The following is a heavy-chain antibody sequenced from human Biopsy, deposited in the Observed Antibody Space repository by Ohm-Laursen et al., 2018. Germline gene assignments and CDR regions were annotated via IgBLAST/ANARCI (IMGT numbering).Heavy chain of an antibody. CDR3: ATPFQYYDSWGGYPPFDH. CDR2: IIAVSGLV. D-gene: IGHD3-3*01. J-gene: IGHJ4*02. V-gene: IGHV1-69*17. CDR1: GGTFSNYA. Sequence: SSVKVSCKASGGTFSNYAISWVRQAPGEGLEWMGGIIAVSGLVNYAPKFQGRVSITADKSTTTAYMELSNLKSEDTDVYYCATPFQYYDSWGGYPPFDHWGQGTLVTVSS.